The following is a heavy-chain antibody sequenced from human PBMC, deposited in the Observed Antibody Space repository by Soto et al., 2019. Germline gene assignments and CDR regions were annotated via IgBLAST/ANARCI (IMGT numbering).Heavy chain of an antibody. CDR2: IYYSGSA. D-gene: IGHD2-8*01. CDR3: ARDRSTYGGGGTGEVKENWFDP. V-gene: IGHV4-59*01. Sequence: SETLSLTCTVSGGSISTYYWNWIRQPPGKGLESIGYIYYSGSANYSPSLKSRVTMSVDTSKNQVSLKLNSVTTADTAVYYCARDRSTYGGGGTGEVKENWFDPWGPGTLVTVSS. CDR1: GGSISTYY. J-gene: IGHJ5*02.